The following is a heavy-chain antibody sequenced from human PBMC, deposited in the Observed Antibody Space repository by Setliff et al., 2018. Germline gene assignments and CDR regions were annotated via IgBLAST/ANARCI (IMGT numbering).Heavy chain of an antibody. V-gene: IGHV4-39*07. CDR3: AREVAGTYHYFDP. Sequence: SETLSLTCSLSGVTIGGNNYYYWAWIRQPPGKGLEWIGTISYSGGVFYNPSLKSRVAISADTSRIQFSLKLNSVTAADTALYFCAREVAGTYHYFDPWGQGTLVTVSS. J-gene: IGHJ5*02. D-gene: IGHD6-19*01. CDR2: ISYSGGV. CDR1: GVTIGGNNYYY.